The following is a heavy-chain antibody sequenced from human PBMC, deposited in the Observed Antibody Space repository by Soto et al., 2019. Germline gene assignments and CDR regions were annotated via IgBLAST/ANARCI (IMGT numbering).Heavy chain of an antibody. J-gene: IGHJ6*02. CDR1: GGTFSSYA. V-gene: IGHV1-69*05. CDR2: INPICGKA. CDR3: AREGVRGMDV. Sequence: ASVKVSCKASGGTFSSYAISWVRQAPGQGLEWMGWINPICGKANYAQKFQGRVTITRDDSTSTAYMELSSLRSEDTAVYYCAREGVRGMDVWGQGTTVTVSS. D-gene: IGHD3-16*01.